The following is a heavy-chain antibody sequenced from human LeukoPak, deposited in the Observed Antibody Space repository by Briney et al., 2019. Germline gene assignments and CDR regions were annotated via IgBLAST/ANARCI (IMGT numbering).Heavy chain of an antibody. J-gene: IGHJ5*02. V-gene: IGHV3-7*01. Sequence: GSLRLSCAASGLSISRYWMSWVRQVPGKGLEWLANIKQDGSEKYYVDSVKGRFTISRDNAENSLYLQMNSLTAEDTAVYYCARGPRGYDTSGGPWGQGSLVTVSS. D-gene: IGHD3-22*01. CDR3: ARGPRGYDTSGGP. CDR1: GLSISRYW. CDR2: IKQDGSEK.